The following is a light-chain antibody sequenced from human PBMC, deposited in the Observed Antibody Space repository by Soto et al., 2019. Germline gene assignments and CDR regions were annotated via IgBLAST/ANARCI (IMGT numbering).Light chain of an antibody. J-gene: IGKJ4*02. CDR3: QQLNSYPLT. V-gene: IGKV1-9*01. CDR1: QGISSY. CDR2: AAS. Sequence: DIQLTQSPSFLSASVGDRVTITCRASQGISSYLAWYQQKPGKAPKLLIYAASTLQSGVPSRFSGSGYGTEITPTISCRPPEDFATYCRQQLNSYPLTFGGGTKVEIK.